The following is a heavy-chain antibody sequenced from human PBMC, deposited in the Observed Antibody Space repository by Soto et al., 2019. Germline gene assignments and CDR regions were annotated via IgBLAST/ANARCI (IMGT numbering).Heavy chain of an antibody. CDR1: GFTVSSNY. J-gene: IGHJ3*02. CDR3: AIESTGPEGDAFDI. Sequence: GGSLRLSCAASGFTVSSNYMSWVRQAPGKGLEWVSVIYSGGSTYYADSVKGRFTISRHNSKNTLYLQMNSLRAEDTAVYYCAIESTGPEGDAFDIWGQGTMVTVSS. V-gene: IGHV3-53*04. CDR2: IYSGGST. D-gene: IGHD1-1*01.